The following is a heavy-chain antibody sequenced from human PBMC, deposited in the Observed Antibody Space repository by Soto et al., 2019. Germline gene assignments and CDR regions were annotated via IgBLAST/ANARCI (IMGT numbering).Heavy chain of an antibody. CDR1: GGSISSSSYY. J-gene: IGHJ5*02. V-gene: IGHV4-39*01. CDR3: ARPTVTTFWFDP. D-gene: IGHD4-17*01. Sequence: PSETLSLTFTVSGGSISSSSYYWGWIRQPPGKGLEWIGSIYYSGSTYYNPSLKSRVTISVDTSKNQFSLKLSSVTAADTAVYYCARPTVTTFWFDPWGQGTLVTVSS. CDR2: IYYSGST.